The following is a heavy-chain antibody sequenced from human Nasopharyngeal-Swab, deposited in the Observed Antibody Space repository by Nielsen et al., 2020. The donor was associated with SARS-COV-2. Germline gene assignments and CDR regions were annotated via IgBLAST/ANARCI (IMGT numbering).Heavy chain of an antibody. J-gene: IGHJ6*04. V-gene: IGHV3-74*01. CDR1: GFTCSIYW. D-gene: IGHD6-13*01. Sequence: GEPRKISCAASGFTCSIYWLQWVRQPPGKGLVWVSRINMDGSSTSDADSVKRRFTISRGNDKNTLYLQMISLRAEDTAVYFCARARQQVADVWGKGTTVTVSS. CDR2: INMDGSST. CDR3: ARARQQVADV.